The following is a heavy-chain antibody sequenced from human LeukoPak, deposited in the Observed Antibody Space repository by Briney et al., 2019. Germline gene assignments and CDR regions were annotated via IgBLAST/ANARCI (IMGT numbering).Heavy chain of an antibody. D-gene: IGHD6-13*01. J-gene: IGHJ6*02. V-gene: IGHV4-59*08. CDR1: GGSISSYY. CDR2: IYYSGST. CDR3: ARHASEGGPAAAGYYYYGMDV. Sequence: SETLSLTCTVSGGSISSYYWSWIRQPPGKGLEWIGYIYYSGSTNYNPSPKSRVTISVDTSKNQFSLKLSSVTAADTAVYYCARHASEGGPAAAGYYYYGMDVWGQGTTVTVSS.